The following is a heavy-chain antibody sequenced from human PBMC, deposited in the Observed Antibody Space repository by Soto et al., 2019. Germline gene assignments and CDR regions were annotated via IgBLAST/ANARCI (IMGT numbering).Heavy chain of an antibody. Sequence: KQSQTLSLTCAISGDSVSSNSAAWNWIRQSPSRGLEWLGRTYYRSKWYNDYAVSVKSRITINPDTSKNQFSLQLNSVTPEDTAVYYCARGEIVATISYYYYYGMDVWGQGTTVTISS. J-gene: IGHJ6*02. V-gene: IGHV6-1*01. CDR1: GDSVSSNSAA. CDR3: ARGEIVATISYYYYYGMDV. CDR2: TYYRSKWYN. D-gene: IGHD5-12*01.